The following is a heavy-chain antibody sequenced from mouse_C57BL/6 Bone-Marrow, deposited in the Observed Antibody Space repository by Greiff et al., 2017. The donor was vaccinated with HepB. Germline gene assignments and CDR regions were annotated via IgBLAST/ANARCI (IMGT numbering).Heavy chain of an antibody. CDR2: IHPNSGST. V-gene: IGHV1-64*01. CDR1: GYTFTSYW. D-gene: IGHD1-1*02. Sequence: QVQLQQPGAELVKPGASVKLSCKASGYTFTSYWMHWVKQRPGQGLEWIGMIHPNSGSTNYNEKFKSKATLTVDKASSTAYMQLSSLTSEDSAVYYCAREVGDWYFDVWGTGTTVTVSS. J-gene: IGHJ1*03. CDR3: AREVGDWYFDV.